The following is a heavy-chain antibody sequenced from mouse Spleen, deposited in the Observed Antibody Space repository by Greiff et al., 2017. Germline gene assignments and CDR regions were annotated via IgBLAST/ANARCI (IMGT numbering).Heavy chain of an antibody. CDR2: IYYSGTI. Sequence: EVQLQQSGPGLVKPSQTVFLTCTVSGISITTGNYRWSWIRQFPGNKLEWIGYIYYSGTITYNPSLTSRTTITRDTPKHQFFLEMNSLTAEDTATYYCARDALLRGKGVDYWGQGTTLTVSS. CDR1: GISITTGNYR. V-gene: IGHV3-5*01. J-gene: IGHJ2*01. CDR3: ARDALLRGKGVDY. D-gene: IGHD1-1*01.